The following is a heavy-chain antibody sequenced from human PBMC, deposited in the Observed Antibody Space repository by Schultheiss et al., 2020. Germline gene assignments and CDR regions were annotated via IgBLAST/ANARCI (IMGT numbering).Heavy chain of an antibody. CDR3: AREVDWYSSSWYDLTGTDGMDV. CDR2: ISGSGATT. D-gene: IGHD6-13*01. J-gene: IGHJ6*02. V-gene: IGHV3-74*01. CDR1: GFTFSSYW. Sequence: GGSLRLSCAASGFTFSSYWMHWVRQAPGKGLVWVSGISGSGATTYYADSVKGRFTISRDNSKNTLYLQMNSLRAEDTAVYYCAREVDWYSSSWYDLTGTDGMDVWGQGTTVTVSS.